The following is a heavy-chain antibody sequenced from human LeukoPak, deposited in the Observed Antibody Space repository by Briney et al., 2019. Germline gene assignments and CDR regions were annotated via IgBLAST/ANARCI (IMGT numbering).Heavy chain of an antibody. D-gene: IGHD6-13*01. CDR1: GDSVSSNSAA. CDR2: TYYRSKWYN. CDR3: ARAKGRSPLFDY. J-gene: IGHJ4*02. Sequence: SQTLSLTCAISGDSVSSNSAAWNWIRQSPSRGLEWLGRTYYRSKWYNDYAVSVKGRIAINPDTSKNQFSLQLNSVTPEDAAVYYCARAKGRSPLFDYWGQGTLVTVSS. V-gene: IGHV6-1*01.